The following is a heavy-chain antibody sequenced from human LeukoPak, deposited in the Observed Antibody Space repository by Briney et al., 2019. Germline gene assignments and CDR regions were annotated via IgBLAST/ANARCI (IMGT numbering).Heavy chain of an antibody. D-gene: IGHD6-19*01. CDR2: ISSSSSYI. CDR1: GFTFSSYS. V-gene: IGHV3-21*04. CDR3: AKDAPRSSGWFFLDY. J-gene: IGHJ4*02. Sequence: GGSLRLSCAASGFTFSSYSMNWVRQAPGKGLEWVSSISSSSSYIYYADSVKGRFTISRDNAKNSLYLQMNSLRAEDTAVYYCAKDAPRSSGWFFLDYWGQGTLVTVSS.